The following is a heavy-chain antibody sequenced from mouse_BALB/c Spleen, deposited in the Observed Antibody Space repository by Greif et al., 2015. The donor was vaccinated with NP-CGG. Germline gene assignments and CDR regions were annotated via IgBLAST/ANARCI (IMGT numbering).Heavy chain of an antibody. D-gene: IGHD2-1*01. J-gene: IGHJ3*01. CDR2: INPGSGGT. CDR1: GYAFTNYL. Sequence: QVQLQQPGAELVRPGTSVMASCKASGYAFTNYLIEWVKQRPGQGLEWIGVINPGSGGTNYNEKFKGKATLTADKSSSTAYMQLSSLTSDDSAVYFCARTGNYYAWFAYWGQGTLVTVSA. V-gene: IGHV1-54*01. CDR3: ARTGNYYAWFAY.